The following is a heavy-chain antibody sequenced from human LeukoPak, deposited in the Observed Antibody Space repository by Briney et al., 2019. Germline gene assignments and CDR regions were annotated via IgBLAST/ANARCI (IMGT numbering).Heavy chain of an antibody. CDR1: GVSISSGSNY. V-gene: IGHV4-39*02. Sequence: SETLSLTCSVSGVSISSGSNYWGWIRQPPGKTLEWIGSIYSSGSTYYNSSLKSRVIILIDTSKNHFSLTLSSVAAADTAVYYCVQRGYDSSGYYEDYWGQGTLVTVSS. CDR2: IYSSGST. D-gene: IGHD3-22*01. J-gene: IGHJ4*02. CDR3: VQRGYDSSGYYEDY.